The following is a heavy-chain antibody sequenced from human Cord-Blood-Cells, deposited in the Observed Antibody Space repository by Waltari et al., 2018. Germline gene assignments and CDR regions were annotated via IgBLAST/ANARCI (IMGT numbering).Heavy chain of an antibody. Sequence: QVQLQQWGAGLLKPSETLSLTCAVYGGSFSGYYWSWLRPPPGKGLEWIGEINHSGSTNYNPSLKSRVTISVDTSKNQFSLKLSSVTAADTAVYYCARGWSPPRITIFGVVIDYWGQGTLVTVSS. CDR2: INHSGST. CDR1: GGSFSGYY. CDR3: ARGWSPPRITIFGVVIDY. D-gene: IGHD3-3*01. J-gene: IGHJ4*02. V-gene: IGHV4-34*01.